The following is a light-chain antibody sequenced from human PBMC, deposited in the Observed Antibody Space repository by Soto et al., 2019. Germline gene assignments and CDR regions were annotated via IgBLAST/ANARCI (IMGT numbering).Light chain of an antibody. CDR2: GAS. V-gene: IGKV3-20*01. J-gene: IGKJ2*01. CDR3: QQYGSSPLYT. Sequence: EIVLTQSPGTLSLSPGERATLSCRASQSVSSSYLAWYQQKPGQAPRLLIYGASSRATGIPDSFSGSGSGTDFTLTISRLEPEDFAVYYCQQYGSSPLYTLGQGTKLEI. CDR1: QSVSSSY.